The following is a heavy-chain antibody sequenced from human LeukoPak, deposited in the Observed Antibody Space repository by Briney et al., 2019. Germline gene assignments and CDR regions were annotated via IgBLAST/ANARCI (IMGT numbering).Heavy chain of an antibody. Sequence: SETLSLTCAVYGGSFSGYYWSWIRQPPGKGLEWIGEINHSGSTNYNPSLKSRVTISVDTSKNQFSLKLSSVTAADTAVYYCARHHLGTHDYWGQGTLVTVSS. J-gene: IGHJ4*02. CDR1: GGSFSGYY. V-gene: IGHV4-34*01. CDR2: INHSGST. D-gene: IGHD1-14*01. CDR3: ARHHLGTHDY.